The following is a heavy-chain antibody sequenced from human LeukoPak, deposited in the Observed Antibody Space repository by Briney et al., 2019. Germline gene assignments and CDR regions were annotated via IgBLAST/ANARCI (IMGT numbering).Heavy chain of an antibody. CDR2: INEDGSEK. J-gene: IGHJ4*02. CDR1: GFTFSGYW. Sequence: GGSLRLSCVVSGFTFSGYWMSWVRQAPGEGLEWVANINEDGSEKYYVDSVKGRFTISRDNAKNSVYLQMNSLRAEDTAVYYCAASIGGRGDYWGQGTLVTVSS. CDR3: AASIGGRGDY. V-gene: IGHV3-7*01. D-gene: IGHD3-16*01.